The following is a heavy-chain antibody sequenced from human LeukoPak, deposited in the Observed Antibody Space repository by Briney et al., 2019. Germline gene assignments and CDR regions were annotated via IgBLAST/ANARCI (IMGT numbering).Heavy chain of an antibody. V-gene: IGHV3-43*02. J-gene: IGHJ3*01. CDR2: IRGDGGYT. CDR1: GFTFDDYA. CDR3: AKAHLRTGTTRIAFDF. Sequence: GGSLRLSCAASGFTFDDYAMHWVRQGPGKGLEGVSLIRGDGGYTYYADSVRGRFTISRDNSKNSLYLQMNSLRTGDTALYYCAKAHLRTGTTRIAFDFWGQGTMVTVSS. D-gene: IGHD1-1*01.